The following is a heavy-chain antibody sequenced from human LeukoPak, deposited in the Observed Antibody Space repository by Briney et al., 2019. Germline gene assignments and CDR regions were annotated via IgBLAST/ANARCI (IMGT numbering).Heavy chain of an antibody. CDR3: ARGREWELLLEPGNWFDP. J-gene: IGHJ5*02. D-gene: IGHD1-26*01. CDR2: MNPNSGNT. CDR1: GYTFTSYD. Sequence: VSVKVSCKASGYTFTSYDINWVRQATGQGLKWMGWMNPNSGNTGYAQKFQGRVTITRNTSISTAYMELSSLRSEDTAVYYCARGREWELLLEPGNWFDPWGQGTLVTVSS. V-gene: IGHV1-8*03.